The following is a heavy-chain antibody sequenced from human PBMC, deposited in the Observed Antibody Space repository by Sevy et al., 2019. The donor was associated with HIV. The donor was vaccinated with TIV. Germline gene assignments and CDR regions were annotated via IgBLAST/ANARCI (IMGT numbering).Heavy chain of an antibody. D-gene: IGHD1-26*01. CDR1: GFTFSYYD. V-gene: IGHV3-13*01. CDR2: FGIAGDT. J-gene: IGHJ4*02. CDR3: ARKSVSYSHFDY. Sequence: GGSLRLSCAASGFTFSYYDMHWVRQPTGKGLEWVSGFGIAGDTYYSDSVKGRFTISRENAKNSLYLQMNSLRVGDTAVYYCARKSVSYSHFDYWGPGTLVTVSS.